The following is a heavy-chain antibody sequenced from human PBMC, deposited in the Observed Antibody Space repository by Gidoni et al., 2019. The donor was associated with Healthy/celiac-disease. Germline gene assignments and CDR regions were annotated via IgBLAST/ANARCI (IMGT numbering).Heavy chain of an antibody. D-gene: IGHD3-22*01. J-gene: IGHJ4*02. V-gene: IGHV3-9*01. CDR3: AKSYDSTAAYFDY. CDR2: ISWNSGSI. CDR1: GFTVDDYA. Sequence: EVQLVESGGGLLQPGRSLRLPCAASGFTVDDYAMHWVRQAPGKGLVLVSGISWNSGSIGDADSVKGRFTISRDNAKNSLYLQMNSLRAEDTALYYCAKSYDSTAAYFDYWGQGTLVTVSS.